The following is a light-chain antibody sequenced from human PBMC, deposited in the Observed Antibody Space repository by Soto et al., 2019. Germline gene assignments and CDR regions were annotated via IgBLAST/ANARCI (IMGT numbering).Light chain of an antibody. CDR1: QSLSSRN. CDR2: GVS. Sequence: ELVLTQSRGTLSLSPGARATLSCRASQSLSSRNLAWYQQKPGQAPRPLIYGVSSRATGVPDRFSGSGSGKDFTLTISGLEPGAVAVNYCHHYYSSPRTFGQGTKVYLK. V-gene: IGKV3-20*01. CDR3: HHYYSSPRT. J-gene: IGKJ1*01.